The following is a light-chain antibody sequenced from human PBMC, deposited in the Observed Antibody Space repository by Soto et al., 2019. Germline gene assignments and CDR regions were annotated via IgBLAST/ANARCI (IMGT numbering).Light chain of an antibody. V-gene: IGKV3-20*01. CDR2: GTS. CDR1: QSVSSSY. Sequence: EIVLPQSPDTLSLSQGERATLSCRASQSVSSSYLAWYQQTPGQAPRLLIYGTSNRATGIPDRFSGSGSGTDFTLTISRLEPEDFAVYYCQQYGNSRWTFGQGTKVDIK. J-gene: IGKJ1*01. CDR3: QQYGNSRWT.